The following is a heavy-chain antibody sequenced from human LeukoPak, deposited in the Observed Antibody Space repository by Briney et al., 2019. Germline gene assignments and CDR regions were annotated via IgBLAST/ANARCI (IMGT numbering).Heavy chain of an antibody. D-gene: IGHD6-13*01. CDR1: GGSISSGGYY. V-gene: IGHV4-30-2*01. Sequence: SETLSLTCTVSGGSISSGGYYWSWIRQPPGEGLEWIGYIYHSGSTYYNPSLKSRVIISVDRSKNQFSLKLSSVTAADTAVYYCARGGSSWAFDYWGQGTLVTVSS. CDR2: IYHSGST. J-gene: IGHJ4*02. CDR3: ARGGSSWAFDY.